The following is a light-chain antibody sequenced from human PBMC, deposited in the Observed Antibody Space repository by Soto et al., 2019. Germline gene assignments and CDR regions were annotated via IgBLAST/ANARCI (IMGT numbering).Light chain of an antibody. J-gene: IGLJ1*01. CDR2: LNY. V-gene: IGLV1-47*01. CDR3: SAWDDSLSTYV. Sequence: QSVLTQPPSASGTPGQRVTISCSGSSSNIGSDFVYWYQQVPGTAPKLLIYLNYQRPSGVPDRFSGSKSGTSGSLAISDLRSEDEADYYCSAWDDSLSTYVFGAGTKVTVL. CDR1: SSNIGSDF.